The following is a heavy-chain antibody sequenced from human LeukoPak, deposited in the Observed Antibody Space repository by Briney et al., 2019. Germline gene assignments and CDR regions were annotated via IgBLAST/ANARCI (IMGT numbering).Heavy chain of an antibody. V-gene: IGHV4-4*02. CDR1: GGSISSSKW. Sequence: SETLSLTCAVSGGSISSSKWWSWVRQPPGKGLEWIGEIYHSGSTNYNSSLKSRVTISVDTSKNQFSLKLSSVTAADTAVYYCARGNHDAFDIWGQGTMVTVSS. J-gene: IGHJ3*02. CDR3: ARGNHDAFDI. CDR2: IYHSGST.